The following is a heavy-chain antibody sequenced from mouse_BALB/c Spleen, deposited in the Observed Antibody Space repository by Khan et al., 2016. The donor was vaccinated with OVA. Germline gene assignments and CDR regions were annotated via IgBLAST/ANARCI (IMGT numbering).Heavy chain of an antibody. CDR1: GYSITSGYA. CDR2: ISYSGST. V-gene: IGHV3-2*02. J-gene: IGHJ4*01. D-gene: IGHD1-1*01. CDR3: ARKNYYGYAMDY. Sequence: EVKLLESGPGLVKPSQSLSLTCTVTGYSITSGYAWNWIRQFPGNKLEWMGYISYSGSTSYNPSLRCRISITRDTSKNQFFLQLNSVTTEDTATYYCARKNYYGYAMDYWGQETSVTVSS.